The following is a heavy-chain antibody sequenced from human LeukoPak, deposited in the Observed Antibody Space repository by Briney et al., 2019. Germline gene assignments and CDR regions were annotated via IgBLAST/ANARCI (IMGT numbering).Heavy chain of an antibody. CDR3: ASGIHGSEVTPNWFDP. V-gene: IGHV4-34*01. CDR2: INHSGST. CDR1: GGSFSGYY. D-gene: IGHD2-21*02. J-gene: IGHJ5*02. Sequence: PSETLSHTRAVYGGSFSGYYWSWIRQPPGKGLEWFGEINHSGSTNYNPSLKSRVTISVDTSKNQFSLKLSSVTAADTAVYYCASGIHGSEVTPNWFDPWGQGTLVTVSS.